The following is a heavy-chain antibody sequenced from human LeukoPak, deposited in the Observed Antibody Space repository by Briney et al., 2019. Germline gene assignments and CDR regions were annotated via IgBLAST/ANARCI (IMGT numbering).Heavy chain of an antibody. Sequence: GGSLRLSCAASGFTFSTYWMSWVRQAPGKGLEWVANIKQDGSDKYYVDSVKGRFTISGDNAKNSLYLQMNSLRAEDTAVYYCAREARRESSGWFVEYWGQGTLVTVSS. V-gene: IGHV3-7*01. CDR2: IKQDGSDK. CDR1: GFTFSTYW. J-gene: IGHJ4*02. CDR3: AREARRESSGWFVEY. D-gene: IGHD6-19*01.